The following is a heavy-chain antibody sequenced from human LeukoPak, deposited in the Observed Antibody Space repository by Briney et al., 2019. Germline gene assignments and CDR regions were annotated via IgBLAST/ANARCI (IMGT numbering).Heavy chain of an antibody. Sequence: GGSLRLSCAASGFTFSNYAMTWVRQAPGKGLEWVSAISGSDGSTYYSDSVTGRFTISRDNSKNTLYLQMNSLGAEDTALYYCAKDVRGYNRPFDYWGQGTLVTVSS. V-gene: IGHV3-23*01. CDR1: GFTFSNYA. CDR2: ISGSDGST. D-gene: IGHD3-10*02. J-gene: IGHJ4*02. CDR3: AKDVRGYNRPFDY.